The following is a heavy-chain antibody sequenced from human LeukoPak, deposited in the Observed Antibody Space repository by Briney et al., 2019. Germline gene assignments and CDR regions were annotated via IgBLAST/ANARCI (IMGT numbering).Heavy chain of an antibody. D-gene: IGHD3-16*01. CDR2: LYNTDST. Sequence: SETLSLTCSVSGGSISRSSYYWGWIRQPPGKGLEWIGSLYNTDSTYYNPSLRSRVTISEDTSKNQFFLRLSSVTAADTAVCYCARHPSLTSGGNFDYWGQGTLVTVSS. J-gene: IGHJ4*02. V-gene: IGHV4-39*01. CDR1: GGSISRSSYY. CDR3: ARHPSLTSGGNFDY.